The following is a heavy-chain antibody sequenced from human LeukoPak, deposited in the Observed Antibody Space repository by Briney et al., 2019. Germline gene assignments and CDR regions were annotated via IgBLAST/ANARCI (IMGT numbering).Heavy chain of an antibody. V-gene: IGHV4-59*08. Sequence: PSETLSLTCTFSGGSISNYYWSWVRQPPGRGLEWIGCIYYIGSTYYNPSLKSRVTISVDTSKNQFSLKLSSVTAADTAVYYCASLYYDILTGYYYFDYWGQGTLVTVSS. D-gene: IGHD3-9*01. J-gene: IGHJ4*02. CDR2: IYYIGST. CDR3: ASLYYDILTGYYYFDY. CDR1: GGSISNYY.